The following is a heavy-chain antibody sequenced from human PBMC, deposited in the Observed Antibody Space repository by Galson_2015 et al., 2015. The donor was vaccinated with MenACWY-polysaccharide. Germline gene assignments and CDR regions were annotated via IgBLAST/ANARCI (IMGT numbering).Heavy chain of an antibody. D-gene: IGHD1-26*01. CDR2: IYHSGST. V-gene: IGHV4-38-2*01. J-gene: IGHJ4*02. CDR1: GYSISSGYY. Sequence: SETLSLTCAVSGYSISSGYYWGWIRQPPGKGLEWIGSIYHSGSTCYNPSLKSRVTISVDTSKNQFSLKLSSVTAADTAVYYCARVEKYSGSFYILYWGQGTLVTVSS. CDR3: ARVEKYSGSFYILY.